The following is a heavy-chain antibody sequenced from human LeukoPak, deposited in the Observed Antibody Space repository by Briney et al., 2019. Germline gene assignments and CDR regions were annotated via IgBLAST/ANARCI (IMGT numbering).Heavy chain of an antibody. Sequence: PSETLSLTCTVSGGSISSGGYYWSWIRQHPGKGLEWIGYIYYTGSTYYNPSLKSRVTISVDTSKNQFSLKLSSVTAADTAVYYCARDSKGDSSGYYVSFDYWGQGTLVTVSS. CDR1: GGSISSGGYY. J-gene: IGHJ4*02. CDR2: IYYTGST. D-gene: IGHD3-22*01. CDR3: ARDSKGDSSGYYVSFDY. V-gene: IGHV4-31*03.